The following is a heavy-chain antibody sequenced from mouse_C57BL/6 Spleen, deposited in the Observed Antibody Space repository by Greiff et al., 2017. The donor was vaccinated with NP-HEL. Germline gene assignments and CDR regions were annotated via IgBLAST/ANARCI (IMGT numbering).Heavy chain of an antibody. Sequence: QVQLKQSGAELAKPGASVKLSCKASGYTFTSYWMHWVKQRPGQGLEWIGYINPSSGYTKYNQKFKDKATLTADKSSSTAYMQLSSLTYEDSAVYYCARWSTTASYAMDYWGQGTSVTVSS. CDR3: ARWSTTASYAMDY. J-gene: IGHJ4*01. CDR2: INPSSGYT. V-gene: IGHV1-7*01. D-gene: IGHD1-2*01. CDR1: GYTFTSYW.